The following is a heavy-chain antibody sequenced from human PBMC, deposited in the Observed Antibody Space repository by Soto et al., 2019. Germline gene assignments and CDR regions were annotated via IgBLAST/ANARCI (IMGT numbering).Heavy chain of an antibody. J-gene: IGHJ3*02. V-gene: IGHV3-23*01. Sequence: EVQLSESGGGVVQPGGSLRLSCVVSGFPFSAYAMSWVRQAPGKGLQWVSGVGGSDSDKHYADSVRGRFIVSRDNSKNTLYLQMNSLRADDTAVYYCAKDATAVNGVWDPFDMWGQGTEVTVSS. CDR1: GFPFSAYA. CDR3: AKDATAVNGVWDPFDM. CDR2: VGGSDSDK. D-gene: IGHD2-8*01.